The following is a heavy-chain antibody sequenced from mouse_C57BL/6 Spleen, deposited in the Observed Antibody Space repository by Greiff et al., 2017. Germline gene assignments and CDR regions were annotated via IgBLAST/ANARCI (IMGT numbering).Heavy chain of an antibody. V-gene: IGHV5-4*03. Sequence: EVKVVESGGGLVKPGGSLKLSCAASGFTFSSYAMSWVRQTPEKRLEWVATISDGGSYTYYPDNVKGRFTISRDNAKNNLYLQMSHLKSEDTAMYYCARTDGYPDYWGQGTTLTVSS. CDR3: ARTDGYPDY. CDR1: GFTFSSYA. D-gene: IGHD2-3*01. CDR2: ISDGGSYT. J-gene: IGHJ2*01.